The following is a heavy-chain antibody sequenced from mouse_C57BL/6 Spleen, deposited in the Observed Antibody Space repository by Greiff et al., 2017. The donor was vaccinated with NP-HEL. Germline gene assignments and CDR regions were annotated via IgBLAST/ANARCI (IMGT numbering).Heavy chain of an antibody. CDR3: ARDSTTRFDY. V-gene: IGHV5-4*01. CDR2: ISDGGSYT. Sequence: EVKLVESGGGLVKPGGSLKLSCAASGFTFSSYAMSWVRQTPEKRLEWVATISDGGSYTYYPDNVKGRFTISRDNAKNNLYLQMSHLKSEDTAMYYCARDSTTRFDYWGQGTTLTVSS. D-gene: IGHD5-1*01. J-gene: IGHJ2*01. CDR1: GFTFSSYA.